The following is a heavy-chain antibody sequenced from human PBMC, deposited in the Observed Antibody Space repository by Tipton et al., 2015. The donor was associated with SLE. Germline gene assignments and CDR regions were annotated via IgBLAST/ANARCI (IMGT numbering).Heavy chain of an antibody. J-gene: IGHJ3*02. D-gene: IGHD3-22*01. Sequence: TLSLTCTVSGDSISSSSYYWGWIRQPPGKGLEWIGSIYYSGNTYYNPSLKSRLTISMDTSKNQFSLKLSSVTAADTAVYYCARASRIGDIWGQGTMVTVSS. CDR2: IYYSGNT. CDR1: GDSISSSSYY. V-gene: IGHV4-39*07. CDR3: ARASRIGDI.